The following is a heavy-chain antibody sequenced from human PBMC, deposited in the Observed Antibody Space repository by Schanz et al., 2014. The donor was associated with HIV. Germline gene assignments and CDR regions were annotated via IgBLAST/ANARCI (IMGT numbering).Heavy chain of an antibody. CDR2: ISYDGSNK. J-gene: IGHJ6*02. CDR3: AKDRITGTTGVPYYYYGMDV. V-gene: IGHV3-30*18. CDR1: GFTFSSYG. D-gene: IGHD1-7*01. Sequence: QVQLVESGGGVVQPGRSLRLSCAASGFTFSSYGMHWVRQAPGKGLEWVAVISYDGSNKYYADSVKGRFTISRDNSKNTLYLQMNSLRAEDTAVYCCAKDRITGTTGVPYYYYGMDVWGQGTTVTVSS.